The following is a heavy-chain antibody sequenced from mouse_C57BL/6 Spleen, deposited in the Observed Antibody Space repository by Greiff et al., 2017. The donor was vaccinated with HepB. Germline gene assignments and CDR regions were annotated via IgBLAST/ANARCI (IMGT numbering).Heavy chain of an antibody. CDR2: IYIGNGYT. D-gene: IGHD2-2*01. Sequence: VQLKESGAELVRPGSSVKMSCKTSGYTFTSYGINWVKQRPGQGLEWIGYIYIGNGYTEYNEKFKGKATLTSDTSSSTAYMQLSSLTSEDSAIYFCARGEWLRRDYAMDYWGQGTSVTVSS. CDR1: GYTFTSYG. J-gene: IGHJ4*01. CDR3: ARGEWLRRDYAMDY. V-gene: IGHV1-58*01.